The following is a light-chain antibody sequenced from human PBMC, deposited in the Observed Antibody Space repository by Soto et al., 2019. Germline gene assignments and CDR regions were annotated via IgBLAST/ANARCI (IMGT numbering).Light chain of an antibody. CDR2: GAS. J-gene: IGKJ4*01. CDR1: QSVSSSY. CDR3: QQYGSSPLT. Sequence: EIVLTQSPGTLSLSPGERATLSCRASQSVSSSYLAWYQKKPGQAPRLLIYGASSRATGIPDRFSGGGSGTDFTLTISRLEPEDFAVYYCQQYGSSPLTFGGGTKVEIK. V-gene: IGKV3-20*01.